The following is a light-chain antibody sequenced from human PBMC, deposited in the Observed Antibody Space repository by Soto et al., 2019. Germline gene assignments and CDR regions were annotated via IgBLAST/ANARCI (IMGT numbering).Light chain of an antibody. Sequence: IQLTQSPSSLSAFVGVRVTIACRASQDINSYLNWYQQKPGKAPKLLIYGASNLQSGVPSRFSGSGSATDFTLTISSMQPEDFETDSCQQSYSIQLNFCTGTKVDI. CDR3: QQSYSIQLN. V-gene: IGKV1-39*01. CDR1: QDINSY. CDR2: GAS. J-gene: IGKJ3*01.